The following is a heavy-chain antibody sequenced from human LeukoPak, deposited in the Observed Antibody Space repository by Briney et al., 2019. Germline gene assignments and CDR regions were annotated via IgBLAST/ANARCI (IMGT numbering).Heavy chain of an antibody. CDR2: ISYDGSNK. Sequence: GGSLRLSCAASGFTFSSYAMHWVRRAPGKGLEWVAVISYDGSNKYYADSVKGRFTISRDNSKNTLYLQMNSLRAEDTAVYYCARDQGYCSSTSCHSLGFDYWGQGTLVTVSS. CDR1: GFTFSSYA. J-gene: IGHJ4*02. D-gene: IGHD2-2*01. CDR3: ARDQGYCSSTSCHSLGFDY. V-gene: IGHV3-30*01.